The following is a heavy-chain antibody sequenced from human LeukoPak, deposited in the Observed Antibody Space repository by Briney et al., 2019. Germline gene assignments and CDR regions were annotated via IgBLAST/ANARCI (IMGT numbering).Heavy chain of an antibody. CDR1: GFTFSTYN. V-gene: IGHV3-21*01. J-gene: IGHJ4*02. CDR3: ARDLHSSKY. Sequence: PGGSLTLSCAASGFTFSTYNMNWVRQAPGKGLEWVSSIGSSSGYIYYADSVKGRFTISRDNAKNSLYLQMNSLRAEDTAVYYCARDLHSSKYWGQGALGTVSS. D-gene: IGHD6-13*01. CDR2: IGSSSGYI.